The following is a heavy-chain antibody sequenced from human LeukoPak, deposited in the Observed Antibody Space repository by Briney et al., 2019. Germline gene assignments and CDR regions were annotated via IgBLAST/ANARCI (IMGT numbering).Heavy chain of an antibody. CDR2: IKQDGSEK. Sequence: PGGSLRLSCAASGFTFSSYWMSWVRQAPGKGLEWVANIKQDGSEKYYVDSVKGRFTISRDNAKNSLYLQMNSLRAEDTAVYCCARDSFRGYSSSWYFFDYWGQGTLVTVSS. J-gene: IGHJ4*02. CDR3: ARDSFRGYSSSWYFFDY. CDR1: GFTFSSYW. D-gene: IGHD6-13*01. V-gene: IGHV3-7*03.